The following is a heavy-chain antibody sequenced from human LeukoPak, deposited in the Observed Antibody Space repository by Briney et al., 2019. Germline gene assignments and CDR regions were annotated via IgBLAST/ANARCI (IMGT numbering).Heavy chain of an antibody. CDR1: GFTFSSYA. Sequence: PGGSLRLSCAASGFTFSSYAMHWVRQAPGKGLEWVAVISYDGSNKYYADSVKGRFTISRDNSKNTLYLQMNSLRAEDTAVYYCARESKGSSWYYYGMDVWGKGTTVTVSS. V-gene: IGHV3-30*04. CDR2: ISYDGSNK. CDR3: ARESKGSSWYYYGMDV. J-gene: IGHJ6*04. D-gene: IGHD6-13*01.